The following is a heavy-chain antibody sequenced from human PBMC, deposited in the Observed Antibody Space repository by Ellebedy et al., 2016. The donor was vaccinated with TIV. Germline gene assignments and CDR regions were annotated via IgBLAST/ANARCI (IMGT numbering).Heavy chain of an antibody. CDR1: GFTFSSYA. D-gene: IGHD2-8*02. Sequence: GGSLRLSCAASGFTFSSYAMSWVRQAPRKGLEWVSGISGSGDSTYYADSLKGRFTISRDISKNTLYLQMNSLRAEDTAVYHCARYGTGGYRGTFDIWGQGTMVTVSS. V-gene: IGHV3-23*01. CDR3: ARYGTGGYRGTFDI. CDR2: ISGSGDST. J-gene: IGHJ3*02.